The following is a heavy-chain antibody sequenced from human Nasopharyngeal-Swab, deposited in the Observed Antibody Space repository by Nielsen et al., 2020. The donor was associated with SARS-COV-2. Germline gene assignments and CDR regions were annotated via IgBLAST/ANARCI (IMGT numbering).Heavy chain of an antibody. CDR3: AKLGAQGAVADHFDS. V-gene: IGHV3-7*03. CDR2: IKQDGSEK. Sequence: GESLKLSCAASGFTFSSYWMSWVRQAPGKGLEWVANIKQDGSEKYYVDSVKGRFTISRDNAKNSLYLQMNSLRPEDTALYYCAKLGAQGAVADHFDSWGQGTLVTVSS. D-gene: IGHD6-19*01. CDR1: GFTFSSYW. J-gene: IGHJ4*02.